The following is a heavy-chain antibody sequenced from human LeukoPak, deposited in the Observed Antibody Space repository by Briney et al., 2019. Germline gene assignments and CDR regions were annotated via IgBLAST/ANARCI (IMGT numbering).Heavy chain of an antibody. CDR3: ARALAAADHFDY. D-gene: IGHD6-13*01. V-gene: IGHV4-39*07. J-gene: IGHJ4*02. Sequence: SETLSLTCTVSGGSISSSSYYWGWIRQPPGKGLEWIGSIYYSGSTYYNPSLKSRVTISVDTSKNQFSLKLSSVTAADTAVYYCARALAAADHFDYWGQGTLVTVSS. CDR1: GGSISSSSYY. CDR2: IYYSGST.